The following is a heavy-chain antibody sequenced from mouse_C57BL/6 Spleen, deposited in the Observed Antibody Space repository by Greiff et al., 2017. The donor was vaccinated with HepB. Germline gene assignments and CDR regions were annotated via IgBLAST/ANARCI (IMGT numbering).Heavy chain of an antibody. Sequence: VQLQQSGPELVKPGASVKISCKASGYTFTDYYMNWVKQSHGKSLEWIGDINPNNGGTSYNQKFKGKATLTVDKSSSTAYMELRSLTSEDSAVYYCARFHYSNFDYWGQGTTLTVSS. J-gene: IGHJ2*01. CDR3: ARFHYSNFDY. CDR2: INPNNGGT. CDR1: GYTFTDYY. V-gene: IGHV1-26*01. D-gene: IGHD2-5*01.